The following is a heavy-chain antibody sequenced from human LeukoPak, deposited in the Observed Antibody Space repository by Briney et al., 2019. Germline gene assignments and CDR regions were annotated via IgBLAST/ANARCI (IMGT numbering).Heavy chain of an antibody. D-gene: IGHD6-19*01. Sequence: PGGSLRLSCVASGFRFDDYGMSWVRQAPGPGLEWVSGINWNGGSTGYADSVKGRFTISRDNAKNSLYLRMNSLRAEDTALYYCARGGSTGWYSFDYWGQGTLVTVSS. CDR1: GFRFDDYG. CDR3: ARGGSTGWYSFDY. CDR2: INWNGGST. J-gene: IGHJ4*02. V-gene: IGHV3-20*04.